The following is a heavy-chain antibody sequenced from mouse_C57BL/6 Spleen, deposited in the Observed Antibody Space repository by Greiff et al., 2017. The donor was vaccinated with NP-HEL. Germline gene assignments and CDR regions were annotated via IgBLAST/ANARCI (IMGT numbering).Heavy chain of an antibody. CDR1: GYTFTDYY. V-gene: IGHV1-26*01. CDR2: INPNNGGT. J-gene: IGHJ3*01. CDR3: ARGYYADAY. D-gene: IGHD1-1*02. Sequence: VQLQQSGPELVKPGASVKISCKASGYTFTDYYMNWVKQSHGKSLEWIGDINPNNGGTSYNQKFKGKATLTVDKSSSTAYMELRSLTSEDSAVYYCARGYYADAYWGQGTLVTVSA.